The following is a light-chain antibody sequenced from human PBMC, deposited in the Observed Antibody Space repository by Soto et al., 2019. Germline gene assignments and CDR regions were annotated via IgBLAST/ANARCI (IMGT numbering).Light chain of an antibody. CDR3: AAWDDSLNAHVA. V-gene: IGLV1-44*01. Sequence: QLVLTQPPSASGTPGQRVTISCSGSNSNIGSNSVNWYQQLPGTAPKLVIYDNNQRPSGVPDRVSGSKSGTSASLAISGLQSEDEANYYCAAWDDSLNAHVAFGGGTKLTVL. CDR2: DNN. J-gene: IGLJ2*01. CDR1: NSNIGSNS.